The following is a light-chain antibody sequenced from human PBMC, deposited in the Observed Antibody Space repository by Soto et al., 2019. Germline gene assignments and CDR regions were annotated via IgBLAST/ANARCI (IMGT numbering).Light chain of an antibody. J-gene: IGLJ2*01. Sequence: SYELTQPPSVSVAPGKTARITCGGNNIGSKSVHWYQQKPGQAPVLVIYYDSDRPSGIPERFSGSNSGNTATLTISRVEAGDEADYYWQVWDSSSDHAVVFGGGTKLTV. V-gene: IGLV3-21*04. CDR1: NIGSKS. CDR2: YDS. CDR3: QVWDSSSDHAVV.